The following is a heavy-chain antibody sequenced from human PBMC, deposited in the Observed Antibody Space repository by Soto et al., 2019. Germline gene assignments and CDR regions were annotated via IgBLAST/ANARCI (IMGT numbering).Heavy chain of an antibody. V-gene: IGHV4-39*01. J-gene: IGHJ4*02. Sequence: SETLSLTCTVSGGSISSSSYYWGWIRQPPGKGLEWIGSIYYSGSTYYNPSLKSRVTISVDTSKNQFSLKLSSVTAADTAVYYCASSDIVVVVAAHYFDYWGQGTLVTVSS. CDR1: GGSISSSSYY. CDR2: IYYSGST. D-gene: IGHD2-15*01. CDR3: ASSDIVVVVAAHYFDY.